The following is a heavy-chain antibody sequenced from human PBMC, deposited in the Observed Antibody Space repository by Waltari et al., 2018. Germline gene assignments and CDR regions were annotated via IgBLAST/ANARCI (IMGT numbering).Heavy chain of an antibody. Sequence: EVQLVESGGGLVQPGRSRRLSCTASGFTFGYYAMSWVRQAPGKGLEWVGFIRRKAYGGTTEYAASVKGRFTISRDDSKSIAYLQMNSLKTEDTAVYYCTRDDFWSGYEGSPLVGYWGQGTLVTVSS. CDR1: GFTFGYYA. D-gene: IGHD3-3*01. J-gene: IGHJ4*02. CDR3: TRDDFWSGYEGSPLVGY. CDR2: IRRKAYGGTT. V-gene: IGHV3-49*02.